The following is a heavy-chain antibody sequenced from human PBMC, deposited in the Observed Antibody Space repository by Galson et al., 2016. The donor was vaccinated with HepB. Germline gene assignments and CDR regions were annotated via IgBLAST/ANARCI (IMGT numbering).Heavy chain of an antibody. V-gene: IGHV4-39*01. CDR2: IHYSGSN. CDR1: GGSISSSTYY. Sequence: ETLSLTCTVSGGSISSSTYYWGWIRQPPGKGLEWIGSIHYSGSNYYKPSLKSRVTISVDTSKNQFSLKLSSMTAADTAVYYCARGYYYESSGYQGHFDYWGQGTLVTVSS. CDR3: ARGYYYESSGYQGHFDY. J-gene: IGHJ4*02. D-gene: IGHD3-22*01.